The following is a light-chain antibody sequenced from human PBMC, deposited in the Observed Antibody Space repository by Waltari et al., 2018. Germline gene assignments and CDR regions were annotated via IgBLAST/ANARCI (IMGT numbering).Light chain of an antibody. V-gene: IGLV1-51*02. CDR2: DES. J-gene: IGLJ7*01. Sequence: QSVLTQPPSVSAAPGQRVTISCSGGSSNIGYNYVSWYRQFPGTAPNLVIYDESKRPSGSPGRFSGSKSGTSATLDSTGLQAGDEADYYCGTWDSSLSGAVFGGGTHLTVL. CDR1: SSNIGYNY. CDR3: GTWDSSLSGAV.